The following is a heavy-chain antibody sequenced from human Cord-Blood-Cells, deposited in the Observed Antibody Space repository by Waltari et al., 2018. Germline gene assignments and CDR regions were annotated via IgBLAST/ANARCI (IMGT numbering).Heavy chain of an antibody. J-gene: IGHJ5*02. CDR2: IYYSGST. CDR3: ARPAGGGRENWFDP. V-gene: IGHV4-39*01. CDR1: GGSISSSSYY. D-gene: IGHD2-15*01. Sequence: QLQLQESGPGLVKPSETLSLTCTVSGGSISSSSYYWGWIRQPPGKGLEWIGSIYYSGSTYYNPSLKSRVTISVDTSKNQFSLKLSSVTAADTAVYYCARPAGGGRENWFDPWGQGTLVTVS.